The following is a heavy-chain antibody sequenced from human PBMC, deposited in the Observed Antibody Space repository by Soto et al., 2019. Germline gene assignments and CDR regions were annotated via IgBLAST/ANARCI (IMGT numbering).Heavy chain of an antibody. J-gene: IGHJ4*02. D-gene: IGHD2-21*02. CDR1: GGSFSGYY. V-gene: IGHV4-34*01. CDR3: AREYGGNSGTFDY. Sequence: QVQLQQWREGLLKPSETLSLTCAVYGGSFSGYYWSWIRQPPGKGLEWIGEINHSGSTNYNPSLKSRVTISVDTSKNQFSLKLSSVTAADTAVYYCAREYGGNSGTFDYWGQGTLVTVSS. CDR2: INHSGST.